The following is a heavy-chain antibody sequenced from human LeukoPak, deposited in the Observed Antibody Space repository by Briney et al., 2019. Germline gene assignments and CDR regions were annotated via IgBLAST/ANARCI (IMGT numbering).Heavy chain of an antibody. J-gene: IGHJ4*02. Sequence: PGGSLILSCAASGFTFSDYAMSWVRQAPGKGLEWVSTICGSCGNTHYADSVKGRFTISRDNSKNTLYLQMNSLRAEDTAVYYCAKGGVSGYYCGYWGQGTLVTVSS. D-gene: IGHD3-22*01. CDR3: AKGGVSGYYCGY. CDR2: ICGSCGNT. CDR1: GFTFSDYA. V-gene: IGHV3-23*01.